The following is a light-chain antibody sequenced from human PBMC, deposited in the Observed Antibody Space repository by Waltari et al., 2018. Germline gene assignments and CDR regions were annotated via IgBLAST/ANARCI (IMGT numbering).Light chain of an antibody. V-gene: IGKV1-39*01. CDR3: QQSYITPRT. CDR1: QSISSF. J-gene: IGKJ1*01. Sequence: DIQMTQSPSSLSASVGDRVTITCGASQSISSFLSWYQQKPGEAPSLLIYGASTLQSGAPSRFSGSASGTDFTLTISSLQPEDFATYYCQQSYITPRTFGPGTKVEIK. CDR2: GAS.